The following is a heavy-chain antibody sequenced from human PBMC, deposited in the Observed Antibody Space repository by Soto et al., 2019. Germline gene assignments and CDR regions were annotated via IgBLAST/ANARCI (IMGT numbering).Heavy chain of an antibody. CDR2: IYYTGST. Sequence: SATLALGCTVSGDSINNYCWSWIRQPPGKRLEWIGYIYYTGSTTYNPSLESRVTMSVDTSKNQFSLKLSSVNAADTAVYYCAKYRRTEAEGFTLDYWGRGTLVTVSS. D-gene: IGHD6-13*01. J-gene: IGHJ4*02. CDR1: GDSINNYC. V-gene: IGHV4-59*01. CDR3: AKYRRTEAEGFTLDY.